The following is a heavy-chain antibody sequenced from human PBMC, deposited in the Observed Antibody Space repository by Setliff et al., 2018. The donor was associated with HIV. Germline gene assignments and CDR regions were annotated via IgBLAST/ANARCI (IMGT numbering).Heavy chain of an antibody. Sequence: PSGTLSLTCTVSGASITNGSYYWSWVRQPAGKGLEWIGRLYASGSTNYIPSLKSRVTISVDMSKNQFSLRLTSVTAADTAVYYCARDRGPLDYWGQGTLVTVSS. CDR2: LYASGST. D-gene: IGHD2-15*01. J-gene: IGHJ4*02. CDR3: ARDRGPLDY. CDR1: GASITNGSYY. V-gene: IGHV4-61*02.